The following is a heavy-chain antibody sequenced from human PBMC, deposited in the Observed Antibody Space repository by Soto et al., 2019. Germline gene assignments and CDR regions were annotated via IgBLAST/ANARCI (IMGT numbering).Heavy chain of an antibody. CDR1: GFTFSHYT. D-gene: IGHD3-22*01. V-gene: IGHV3-21*01. CDR3: VSASSGPY. CDR2: ISGNSNYI. J-gene: IGHJ4*02. Sequence: EVHLVDSGGGLVKPGGSLRITCAASGFTFSHYTMNWVRQPPGKGLEWVSAISGNSNYIYYKDSVKGRFTISRDNAKDSLYLQMDSPTDQDTAVYYCVSASSGPYWGQGTLVNVSS.